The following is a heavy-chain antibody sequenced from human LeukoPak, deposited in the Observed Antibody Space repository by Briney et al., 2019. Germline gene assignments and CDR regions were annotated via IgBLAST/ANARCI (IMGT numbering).Heavy chain of an antibody. CDR2: INPSGGST. CDR3: ARDGDRSTVTTNWFDP. CDR1: GYTFTSYY. V-gene: IGHV1-46*01. Sequence: ASVKVSCKASGYTFTSYYMHWVRQAPGQGLEWMGIINPSGGSTSYAQKFQGRVTMTRDMSTSTVYMGLSSLRSEDTAVYYCARDGDRSTVTTNWFDPWGQGTLVTVSS. J-gene: IGHJ5*02. D-gene: IGHD4-17*01.